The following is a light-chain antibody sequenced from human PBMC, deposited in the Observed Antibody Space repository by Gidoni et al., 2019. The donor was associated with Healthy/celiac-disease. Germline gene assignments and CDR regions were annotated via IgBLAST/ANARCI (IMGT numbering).Light chain of an antibody. CDR2: AAS. V-gene: IGKV1-39*01. CDR1: QSISSY. J-gene: IGKJ4*01. Sequence: DIQMTQSPSSLSASVGDRVTITCRASQSISSYLNWYQQKPGKAPKLLLYAASSLQSGVPSRFSGSGSGTDFTLTISSLQPEDFATYYCQQSYSTHLTFGGGTKVEIK. CDR3: QQSYSTHLT.